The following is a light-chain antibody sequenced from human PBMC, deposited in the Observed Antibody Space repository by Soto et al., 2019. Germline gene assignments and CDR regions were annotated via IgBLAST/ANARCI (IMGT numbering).Light chain of an antibody. V-gene: IGLV2-8*01. CDR2: EVT. CDR1: SSDVGGYNY. J-gene: IGLJ2*01. CDR3: CSYAGTNRPL. Sequence: QSVLTQPPSASGSPGQSVTISCAGTSSDVGGYNYVSWYQQHPGKAPKLIIYEVTTRPSGVPDRFSGSKSGNTASLTVPGLQAEDDADYCSCSYAGTNRPLFGGGTKLTVL.